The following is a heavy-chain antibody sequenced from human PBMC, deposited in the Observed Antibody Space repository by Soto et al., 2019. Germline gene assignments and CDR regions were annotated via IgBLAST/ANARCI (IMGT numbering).Heavy chain of an antibody. V-gene: IGHV3-48*03. CDR1: GFTFSIYE. Sequence: EVQLVESGGAQVQPGGSLRLSCAASGFTFSIYEMNWVRQAPGKGLEWVSYSSGSGNTIYYADSVKGRFTMSRDNVNNSLYLQMNTLRAEDTAVYFCDRGGIVDMHYFDYWGQGTLVTVSS. D-gene: IGHD5-12*01. CDR2: SSGSGNTI. J-gene: IGHJ4*02. CDR3: DRGGIVDMHYFDY.